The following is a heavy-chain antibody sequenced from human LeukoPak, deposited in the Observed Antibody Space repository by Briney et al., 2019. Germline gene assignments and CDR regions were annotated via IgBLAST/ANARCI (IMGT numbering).Heavy chain of an antibody. CDR1: GFTFSSYA. D-gene: IGHD4-23*01. J-gene: IGHJ4*02. Sequence: GGSLRLSCAASGFTFSSYAMTWFRQAPGRGLEWVSSILNSGGDTYYADSVKGRFTISRDNSNNTLFLQMNNLRAEDTAIYYCAKDRGGYYFDCWGQGTLVTVSS. CDR2: ILNSGGDT. V-gene: IGHV3-23*01. CDR3: AKDRGGYYFDC.